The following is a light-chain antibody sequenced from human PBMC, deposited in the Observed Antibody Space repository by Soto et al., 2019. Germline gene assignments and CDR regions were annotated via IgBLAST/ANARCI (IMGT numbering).Light chain of an antibody. J-gene: IGLJ1*01. Sequence: QSVLPQPPSVSGAPGQRVTISCTGSSPNIGAGYDVHWYQQLPGTAPKLLIYGNSNRPSGVPDRFSGSKSGTSASLAITGLQAEDEADYYCQSYDSSLSAFYVFGTGTKVTVL. CDR2: GNS. V-gene: IGLV1-40*01. CDR3: QSYDSSLSAFYV. CDR1: SPNIGAGYD.